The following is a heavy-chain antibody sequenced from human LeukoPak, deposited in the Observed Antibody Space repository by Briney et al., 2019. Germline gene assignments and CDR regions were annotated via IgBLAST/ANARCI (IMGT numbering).Heavy chain of an antibody. Sequence: PSETLSLTCAVYGGSFSGYYWSWIRQPPGKGLEWIGEINHSGSTNYNPSLKSRVTISVDTSKNQFSLKLSSVTAADTAVYYCARSFLPFAYWGQGTLVTVSS. V-gene: IGHV4-34*01. J-gene: IGHJ4*02. D-gene: IGHD3-16*02. CDR3: ARSFLPFAY. CDR1: GGSFSGYY. CDR2: INHSGST.